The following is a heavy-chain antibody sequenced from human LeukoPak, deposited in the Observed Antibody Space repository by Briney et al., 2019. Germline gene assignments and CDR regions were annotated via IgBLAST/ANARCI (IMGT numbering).Heavy chain of an antibody. D-gene: IGHD6-13*01. V-gene: IGHV3-48*03. CDR3: ARVASSGGIFDY. Sequence: GGSLRLSCAASGFTFSSYEMNWVRQAPGKGLEWVSYISTSGNLIYYADSVKGRFTISRDNAKNSLYLQMNSLRAEDTAVYYCARVASSGGIFDYWGQGTLATVSS. CDR2: ISTSGNLI. CDR1: GFTFSSYE. J-gene: IGHJ4*02.